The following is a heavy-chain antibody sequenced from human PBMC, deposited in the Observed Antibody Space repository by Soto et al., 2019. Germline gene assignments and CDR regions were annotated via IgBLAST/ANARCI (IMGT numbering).Heavy chain of an antibody. Sequence: SETLSLTCTVSGGSISSYDWSWIRQPPGKGLEWIGYIYYSGTTNYNPSLKSRVTISLDASKNQFSLKLSSVTAADTAVYYCARGSLATAGNWFVPWGQGTLVTVSS. V-gene: IGHV4-59*01. CDR2: IYYSGTT. J-gene: IGHJ5*02. D-gene: IGHD6-13*01. CDR1: GGSISSYD. CDR3: ARGSLATAGNWFVP.